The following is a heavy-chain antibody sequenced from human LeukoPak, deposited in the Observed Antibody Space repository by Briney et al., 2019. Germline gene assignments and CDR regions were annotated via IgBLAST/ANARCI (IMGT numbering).Heavy chain of an antibody. V-gene: IGHV4-59*11. CDR2: IYYSGST. Sequence: SETLSLTCTVSGGSISSHYWSWIRQPPGKGLEWIGYIYYSGSTNYNPSLKSRVTISVDTSKNQFSLKLSSVTAADTAVYYCASLYSSSFWGQGTLVTVSS. J-gene: IGHJ4*02. D-gene: IGHD6-6*01. CDR3: ASLYSSSF. CDR1: GGSISSHY.